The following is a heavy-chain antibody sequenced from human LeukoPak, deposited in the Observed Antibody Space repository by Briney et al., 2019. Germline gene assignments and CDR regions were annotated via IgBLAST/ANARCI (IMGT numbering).Heavy chain of an antibody. Sequence: ASVKVSCKASGFTFTSSAVQWVRQARGQRLDWIGWIVVGSGNTNYAQKFQERVTITRDMSTSTAYMELSSLRSEDTAVYYCAAGALVLPFVFPGYYYGMDVWGKGTTVTVSS. CDR2: IVVGSGNT. J-gene: IGHJ6*04. CDR1: GFTFTSSA. CDR3: AAGALVLPFVFPGYYYGMDV. D-gene: IGHD2-21*01. V-gene: IGHV1-58*01.